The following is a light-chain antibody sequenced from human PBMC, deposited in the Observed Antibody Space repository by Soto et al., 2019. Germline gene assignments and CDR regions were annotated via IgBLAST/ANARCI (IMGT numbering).Light chain of an antibody. CDR1: QSISSW. J-gene: IGKJ1*01. V-gene: IGKV1-5*03. CDR3: QQYNSYSRT. Sequence: DIQMTQSPSTLSASVGDRVTITCLASQSISSWLAWYQQKPGKAPKLLIYKASSLESGVPSRFSGSGSGTEFTLTISSLQPDDFATYYYQQYNSYSRTFGQGTKVEIK. CDR2: KAS.